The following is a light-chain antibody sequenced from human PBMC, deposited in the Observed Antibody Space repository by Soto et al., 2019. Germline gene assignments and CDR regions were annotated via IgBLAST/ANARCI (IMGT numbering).Light chain of an antibody. Sequence: QAVVTQPPSVSGAPGQRVTISCTGSSSNIEAGYDVHWYQQLPGTAPKLLIYANNNRPSGVPGRFSGSKSGTSASLAITGLQAEDEADYYCQSYDSSLSASDWVFGGGTKLTVL. V-gene: IGLV1-40*01. CDR1: SSNIEAGYD. CDR3: QSYDSSLSASDWV. J-gene: IGLJ3*02. CDR2: ANN.